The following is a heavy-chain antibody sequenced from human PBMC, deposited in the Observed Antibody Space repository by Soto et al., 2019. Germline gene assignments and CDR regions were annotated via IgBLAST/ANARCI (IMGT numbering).Heavy chain of an antibody. CDR2: INHSGST. D-gene: IGHD2-15*01. J-gene: IGHJ6*03. CDR3: ARVWRHCSGGSCSLPRPKRYYYHYMDV. Sequence: SETLSLTCAVYGGSFSGYYWSWIRQPPGKGLEWIGEINHSGSTNYNPSLKSRVTISVDTSKNQFSLKLSSVTAADTAVYYCARVWRHCSGGSCSLPRPKRYYYHYMDVWGKGTTVT. V-gene: IGHV4-34*01. CDR1: GGSFSGYY.